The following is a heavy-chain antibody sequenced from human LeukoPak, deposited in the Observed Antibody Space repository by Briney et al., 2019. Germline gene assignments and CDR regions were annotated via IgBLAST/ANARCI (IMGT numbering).Heavy chain of an antibody. CDR3: ARDGRSSGYYYAGYFDY. CDR2: ISYDGSNK. CDR1: GFTVTNAW. Sequence: LSGGSLRLSCAASGFTVTNAWMNWVRQAPGKGLEWVAVISYDGSNKYYADSVKGRFTISRDNSKNTLYLQMNSLRAEDTAVYYCARDGRSSGYYYAGYFDYWGQGTLVTVSS. J-gene: IGHJ4*02. V-gene: IGHV3-30*03. D-gene: IGHD3-22*01.